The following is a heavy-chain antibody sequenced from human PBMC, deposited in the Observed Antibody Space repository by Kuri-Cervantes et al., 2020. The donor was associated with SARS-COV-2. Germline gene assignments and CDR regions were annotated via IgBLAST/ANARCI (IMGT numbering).Heavy chain of an antibody. CDR1: GFTFSSYA. CDR3: ARASSSWFPDYYYGMDV. D-gene: IGHD6-13*01. J-gene: IGHJ6*02. CDR2: ISYDGSNK. Sequence: GESLKISCAASGFTFSSYAVHWVRQAPGKGLEWVAVISYDGSNKYYADSVKGRFTVSRVNSKNTLYLQMNSLRAEDTAVYYCARASSSWFPDYYYGMDVWGQGTTVTVSS. V-gene: IGHV3-30-3*01.